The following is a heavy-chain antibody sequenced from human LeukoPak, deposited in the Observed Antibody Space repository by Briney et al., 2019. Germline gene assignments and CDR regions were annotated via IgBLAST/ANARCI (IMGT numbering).Heavy chain of an antibody. CDR3: ARKMRDSGSYPD. CDR2: MNPNSGNT. D-gene: IGHD3-10*01. J-gene: IGHJ4*02. V-gene: IGHV1-8*03. Sequence: ASVKVSCKVSGYTFTSYDINWVRQATGQGLEWMGWMNPNSGNTGYAQKFQGRVTITRDTSISTVYMELSSLKSEDTAVYYCARKMRDSGSYPDWGPGTLVTVSS. CDR1: GYTFTSYD.